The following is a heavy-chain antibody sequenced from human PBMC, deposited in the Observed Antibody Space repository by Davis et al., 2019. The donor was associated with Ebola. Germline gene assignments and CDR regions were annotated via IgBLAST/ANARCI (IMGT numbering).Heavy chain of an antibody. CDR3: ARRVMITFGGVIVNGDAFDI. D-gene: IGHD3-16*02. V-gene: IGHV4-61*08. J-gene: IGHJ3*02. Sequence: MPSETLSLTCAVSGGSISSGDYSWSWIRQPPGKGLEWIGYIYYSGSTNYNPSLKSRVTISVDTSKNQFSLKLSSVTAADTAVYYCARRVMITFGGVIVNGDAFDIWGQGTMVTVSS. CDR1: GGSISSGDYS. CDR2: IYYSGST.